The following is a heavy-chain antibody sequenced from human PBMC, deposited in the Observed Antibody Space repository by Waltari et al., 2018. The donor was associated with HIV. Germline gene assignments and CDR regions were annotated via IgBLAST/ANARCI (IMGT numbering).Heavy chain of an antibody. V-gene: IGHV4-39*01. J-gene: IGHJ6*02. CDR1: GGSISGNRHY. Sequence: QLQLQESGPGLVKPSETLSLTCSVSGGSISGNRHYWGWIRQPPGKGLEWIGSIYYSGNTYYKSSLQSRITISLDMSKNLVSRNRRSVTAADTGVDYCARVSAWFHLEGGDVWGQGTTVTVSS. CDR3: ARVSAWFHLEGGDV. CDR2: IYYSGNT. D-gene: IGHD3-3*01.